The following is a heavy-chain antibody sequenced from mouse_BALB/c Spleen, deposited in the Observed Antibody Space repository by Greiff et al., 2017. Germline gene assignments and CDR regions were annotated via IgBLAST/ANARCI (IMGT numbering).Heavy chain of an antibody. V-gene: IGHV1S29*02. CDR1: GYTFTDYN. Sequence: EVKLQQSGPELVKPGASVKISCKASGYTFTDYNMHWVKQSHEKSLEWIGYIYPYNGGTGYNQKFKSKATLTVDNSSSTAYMELRSLTSEDSAVYYCARTAMYDNPMDYWGQGTSVTVSS. CDR2: IYPYNGGT. CDR3: ARTAMYDNPMDY. J-gene: IGHJ4*01. D-gene: IGHD1-2*01.